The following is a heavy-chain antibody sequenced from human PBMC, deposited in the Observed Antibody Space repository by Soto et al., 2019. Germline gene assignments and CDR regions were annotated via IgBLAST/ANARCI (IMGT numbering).Heavy chain of an antibody. V-gene: IGHV1-3*01. CDR2: INAGNGNT. CDR1: GYTFTSYA. J-gene: IGHJ4*02. CDR3: ARDRRDTAMVLSLDY. D-gene: IGHD5-18*01. Sequence: ASVKVSCKASGYTFTSYAMHWVRQAPGQRLEWMGWINAGNGNTKYSQKFQGRVTITTDTSTSTAYMELRSLRSDDTAVYYCARDRRDTAMVLSLDYWGQGTLVTVSS.